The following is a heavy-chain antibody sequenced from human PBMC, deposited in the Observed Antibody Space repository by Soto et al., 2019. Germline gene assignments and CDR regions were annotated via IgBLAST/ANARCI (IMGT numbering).Heavy chain of an antibody. CDR3: ARLNKPGWFDP. CDR1: SGSIISSNYY. V-gene: IGHV4-39*01. J-gene: IGHJ5*02. Sequence: QLQLQESGPGLVKPSETLSLTCTVSSGSIISSNYYWAWIRQPPEKGLEWIATIYYSGSTYYSPSLKSRDTPSAXTSKNQFSLRLASVTAADTAVYYCARLNKPGWFDPWGQGTLVTVSS. CDR2: IYYSGST.